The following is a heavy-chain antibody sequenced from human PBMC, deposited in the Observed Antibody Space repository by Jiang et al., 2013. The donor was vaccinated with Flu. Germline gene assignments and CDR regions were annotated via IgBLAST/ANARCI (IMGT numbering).Heavy chain of an antibody. V-gene: IGHV4-39*07. CDR1: GGSISSSSYY. Sequence: LLKPSETLSLTCTVSGGSISSSSYYWGWIRQPPGKGLEWIGSIYYSGSTNYNPSLKSRVTISVDTSKNQFSLKLRSVTAADTAVYYCARGVVAATPRNFDLWGRGTLVTVSS. D-gene: IGHD2-15*01. J-gene: IGHJ2*01. CDR3: ARGVVAATPRNFDL. CDR2: IYYSGST.